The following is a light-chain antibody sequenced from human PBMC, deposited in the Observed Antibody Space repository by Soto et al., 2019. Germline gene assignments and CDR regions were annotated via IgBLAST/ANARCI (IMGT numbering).Light chain of an antibody. CDR1: QNINTW. J-gene: IGKJ2*01. CDR2: DAS. CDR3: HQYYGYPYT. Sequence: DIQMTQSPSTLSASIGDRITITCRASQNINTWLAWYQQKPGRAPKVLIYDASSLESGVPSRISGSGSGTEFILTISSLQLDDFATYYCHQYYGYPYTFVQGTKLEIK. V-gene: IGKV1-5*01.